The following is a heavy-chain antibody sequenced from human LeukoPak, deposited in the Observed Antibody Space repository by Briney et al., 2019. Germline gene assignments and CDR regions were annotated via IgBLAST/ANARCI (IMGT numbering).Heavy chain of an antibody. V-gene: IGHV4-39*07. CDR2: THYDGST. D-gene: IGHD3-10*01. CDR3: ARDRGVRAVYDY. Sequence: SETLSLTCAVSGASIRSAYPYWGWIRQPPGKGLEWIGSTHYDGSTHYNPSLRSRLTISVDMSKNQFSLKLSSVTAADPAVYYCARDRGVRAVYDYWGQGTLVTVSS. J-gene: IGHJ4*02. CDR1: GASIRSAYPY.